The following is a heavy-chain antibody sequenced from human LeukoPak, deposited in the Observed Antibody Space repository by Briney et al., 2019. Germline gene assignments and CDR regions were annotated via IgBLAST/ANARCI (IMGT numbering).Heavy chain of an antibody. CDR3: ARPSSSWYRWGFDY. V-gene: IGHV3-66*04. CDR2: IYSGDST. CDR1: GFTVSSNY. D-gene: IGHD6-13*01. Sequence: GGSLRLSCAVSGFTVSSNYMSRARQAPGKGLEWVSVIYSGDSTYYADSVKGRFTISRDNSKNTLYLQMNSLRVEDTAVYYCARPSSSWYRWGFDYWGQGTLVTVSS. J-gene: IGHJ4*02.